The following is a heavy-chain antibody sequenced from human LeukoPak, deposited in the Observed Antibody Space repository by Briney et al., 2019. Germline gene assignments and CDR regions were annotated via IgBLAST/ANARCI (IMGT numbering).Heavy chain of an antibody. D-gene: IGHD3-10*01. CDR2: ITQDGRKK. J-gene: IGHJ6*03. V-gene: IGHV3-7*01. CDR3: ARDSYGSGRGYYYYYMDV. Sequence: GRSLRLFCAASGFTFSSNWMSWVRQAPGKGLEGVANITQDGRKKYYVDAVKGGFTISRDNPKNSLYLQMHSLRAEDTAVYYCARDSYGSGRGYYYYYMDVWGKGTTVTVSS. CDR1: GFTFSSNW.